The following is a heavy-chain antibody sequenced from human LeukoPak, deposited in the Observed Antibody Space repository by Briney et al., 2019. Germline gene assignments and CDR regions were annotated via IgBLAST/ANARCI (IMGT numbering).Heavy chain of an antibody. V-gene: IGHV3-23*01. J-gene: IGHJ4*02. D-gene: IGHD1-26*01. CDR1: GFTFSSFI. CDR2: MTGSGGSI. Sequence: GSLRLSCVTSGFTFSSFIMIWVRQAPGKGLKWVSSMTGSGGSIHYADSVKGRFTISRDNSKTTLYLQMNSLRVEDTAIYYCARDPHSGSWFHADDYWGQGTLVTVSS. CDR3: ARDPHSGSWFHADDY.